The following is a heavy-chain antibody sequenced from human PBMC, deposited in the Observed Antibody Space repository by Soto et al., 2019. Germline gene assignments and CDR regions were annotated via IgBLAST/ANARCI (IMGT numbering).Heavy chain of an antibody. Sequence: TSETLSLTCTVSGGSISSSSYYWGWIRQPPGKGLEWIGSIYYSGSTYYNPSLKSRVTISVDTSKSQFSLKLSSVTAADTAVYYCARHLFVRLLRHYYYMDVWGKGTTVTVSS. CDR1: GGSISSSSYY. D-gene: IGHD2-15*01. CDR2: IYYSGST. J-gene: IGHJ6*03. V-gene: IGHV4-39*01. CDR3: ARHLFVRLLRHYYYMDV.